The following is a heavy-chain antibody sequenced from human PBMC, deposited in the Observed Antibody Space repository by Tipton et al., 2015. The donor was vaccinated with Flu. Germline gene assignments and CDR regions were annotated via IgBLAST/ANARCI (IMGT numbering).Heavy chain of an antibody. CDR3: ARHPPYTVYDPRANEYFQH. Sequence: TLSLTCTVSGGSISSYYWSWVRQPPGRGLEWIGYIYYSGTTRYNPSLKSRVTISVDTSKNQFSLKLSSVTAADSAVYYCARHPPYTVYDPRANEYFQHWGQGTLVTVSS. J-gene: IGHJ1*01. V-gene: IGHV4-59*08. D-gene: IGHD5/OR15-5a*01. CDR1: GGSISSYY. CDR2: IYYSGTT.